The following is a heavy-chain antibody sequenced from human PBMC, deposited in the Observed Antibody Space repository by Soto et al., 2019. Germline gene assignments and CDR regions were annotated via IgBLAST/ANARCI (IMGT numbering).Heavy chain of an antibody. V-gene: IGHV1-18*04. J-gene: IGHJ4*02. D-gene: IGHD6-13*01. CDR2: ISTYNGNT. CDR1: GYTFISYS. Sequence: QVQLVQSGGEVKKPGASVNISCKATGYTFISYSITWVRQAPGQGLEWMGWISTYNGNTKYAQSLQGRVTLTRDTSTNTVFMEIRGLRSDDTARYYCAREGALSTGWYDVVDQWGQGARVGVSS. CDR3: AREGALSTGWYDVVDQ.